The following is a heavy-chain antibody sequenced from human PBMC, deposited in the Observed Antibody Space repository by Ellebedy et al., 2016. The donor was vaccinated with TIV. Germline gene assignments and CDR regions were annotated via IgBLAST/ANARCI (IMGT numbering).Heavy chain of an antibody. J-gene: IGHJ6*02. D-gene: IGHD6-6*01. V-gene: IGHV5-51*01. CDR1: GHRFTNYW. CDR3: ATSSDDYYVMDV. CDR2: IYPGDSDT. Sequence: GESLKISCKGSGHRFTNYWIGWVRQMPGKGLECMGIIYPGDSDTRYSPSFQGRVTISADKSVSTAYLQWSSLKASDTAMYYCATSSDDYYVMDVWGQGTTVTVSS.